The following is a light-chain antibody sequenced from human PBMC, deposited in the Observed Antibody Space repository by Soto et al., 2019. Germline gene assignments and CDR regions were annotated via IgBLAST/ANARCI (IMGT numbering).Light chain of an antibody. V-gene: IGKV3D-20*02. J-gene: IGKJ4*01. CDR3: HQRSNWPPFT. CDR1: QSVSSNY. Sequence: EIVMTQSPGTLSLSPGETATLSCRASQSVSSNYVAWFHQKPGQAPRLLIYGASSRATGVPDRFSASGSGTDFTLTISSLEPEDFAVYYCHQRSNWPPFTFGGGTKVEI. CDR2: GAS.